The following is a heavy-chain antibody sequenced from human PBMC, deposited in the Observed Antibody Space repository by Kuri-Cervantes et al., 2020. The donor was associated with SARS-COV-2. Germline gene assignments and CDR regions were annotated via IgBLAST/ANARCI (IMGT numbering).Heavy chain of an antibody. Sequence: SLNTSCAAPGFIFSSYSMNSVRQAPGKGLEWVSYISSSSSTIYYADSVKGRFTISRDNAKNSLYLQMNSLRAEDTAVYYCATRPTPRYDEAFDIWGQGTMVTVSS. CDR2: ISSSSSTI. CDR1: GFIFSSYS. J-gene: IGHJ3*02. D-gene: IGHD2-15*01. CDR3: ATRPTPRYDEAFDI. V-gene: IGHV3-48*01.